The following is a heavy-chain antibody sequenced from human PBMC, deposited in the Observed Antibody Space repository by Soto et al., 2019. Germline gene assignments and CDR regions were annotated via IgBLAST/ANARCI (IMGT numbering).Heavy chain of an antibody. CDR1: GYTFTSYG. D-gene: IGHD2-2*01. CDR2: ISAYNGNT. J-gene: IGHJ3*02. Sequence: QVQLVQSGAEVKKPGASVKVSCKASGYTFTSYGISWVRQAPGQGLEWMGWISAYNGNTNYAQKLQGRVTMTTDTTTSTDYMKMRSLRSDDRAVYYCASGEIGMVVVPAAHMPPAAFDIWGQGTMVTVSS. CDR3: ASGEIGMVVVPAAHMPPAAFDI. V-gene: IGHV1-18*01.